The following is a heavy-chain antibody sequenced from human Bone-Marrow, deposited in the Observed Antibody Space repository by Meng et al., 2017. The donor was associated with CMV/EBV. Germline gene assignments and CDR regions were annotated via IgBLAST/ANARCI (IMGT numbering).Heavy chain of an antibody. CDR1: GYTFTGYY. D-gene: IGHD1-26*01. V-gene: IGHV1-2*02. Sequence: ASVKVSCKASGYTFTGYYLSWVRQAPGQGPEWMGWINPNSGAANYVKKFQGRVTMTRDTSNSTAYMELRRLTSDDTALYYCARLKDVGSSIDLWGQGTLVTVSS. CDR2: INPNSGAA. J-gene: IGHJ5*02. CDR3: ARLKDVGSSIDL.